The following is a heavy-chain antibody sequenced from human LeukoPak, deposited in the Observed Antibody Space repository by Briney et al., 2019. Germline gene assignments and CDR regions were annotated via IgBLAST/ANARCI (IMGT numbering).Heavy chain of an antibody. J-gene: IGHJ6*03. CDR1: GGSISSYY. V-gene: IGHV3-23*01. D-gene: IGHD1-20*01. Sequence: PSETLSLTCTVSGGSISSYYWSWVRQAPGKGLEWVSAISGSGGSTYYADSVKGRFTISRDNSENTLYLQMNSLRAEDTAVYYCAKLYLEYYYYMDVWGKGTTVTVSS. CDR3: AKLYLEYYYYMDV. CDR2: ISGSGGST.